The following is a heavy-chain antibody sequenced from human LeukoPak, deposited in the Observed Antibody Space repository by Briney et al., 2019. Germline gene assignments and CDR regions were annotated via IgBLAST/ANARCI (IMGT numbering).Heavy chain of an antibody. J-gene: IGHJ5*02. CDR2: IYYSGST. D-gene: IGHD2-15*01. V-gene: IGHV4-59*01. CDR3: ARDVLGYCSGGSCYSNWFDP. Sequence: SEILSLTCIVSGGSISSYYWSWIRQPPGKGLEWIGYIYYSGSTNYNPSLKSRVTISVDTSKNQFSLKLSSVTAADTAVYYCARDVLGYCSGGSCYSNWFDPWGQGTLVTVSS. CDR1: GGSISSYY.